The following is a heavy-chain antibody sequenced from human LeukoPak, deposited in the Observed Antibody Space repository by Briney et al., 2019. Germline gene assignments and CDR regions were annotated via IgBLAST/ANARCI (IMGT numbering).Heavy chain of an antibody. CDR2: IYYSGST. J-gene: IGHJ4*02. CDR1: GGSISSGGYY. D-gene: IGHD3-16*01. Sequence: SETLSLTCTVSGGSISSGGYYWRWIRQHPGRGLEWIGYIYYSGSTYYNPSLKSRVTISVDTSKNQFSLKLSSVTAADTAVYYCARFRRDYVVDYWGQGTLVTVSS. V-gene: IGHV4-31*03. CDR3: ARFRRDYVVDY.